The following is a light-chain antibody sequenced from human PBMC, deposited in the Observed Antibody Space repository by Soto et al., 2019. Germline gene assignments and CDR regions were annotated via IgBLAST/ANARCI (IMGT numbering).Light chain of an antibody. CDR3: QQYGSSPT. CDR2: GAS. J-gene: IGKJ1*01. Sequence: EIVLTQSPGTLSLSPGERATLSCRASQSVSSSYLAWYQQKPGQAPRLLIYGASSRATGIPDRFSGSGSGTDFPLTISRLAPEDFAVYYCQQYGSSPTFGQGTKVEIK. V-gene: IGKV3-20*01. CDR1: QSVSSSY.